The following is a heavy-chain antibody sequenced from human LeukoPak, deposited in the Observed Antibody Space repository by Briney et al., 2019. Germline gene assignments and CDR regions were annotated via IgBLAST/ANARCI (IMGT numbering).Heavy chain of an antibody. CDR3: ARDETYSDVWSGSAGGGKGNYLDY. CDR1: GYSISNGYY. D-gene: IGHD3-3*01. J-gene: IGHJ4*02. V-gene: IGHV4-38-2*02. CDR2: IYHSGRT. Sequence: PSETLSLTCTVSGYSISNGYYWGWMRRPPGEGLEWIGSIYHSGRTHYNPSLKSRVIISVDTSKNYFSLKLSSVTAADTAMYYCARDETYSDVWSGSAGGGKGNYLDYWGQGILVTVSS.